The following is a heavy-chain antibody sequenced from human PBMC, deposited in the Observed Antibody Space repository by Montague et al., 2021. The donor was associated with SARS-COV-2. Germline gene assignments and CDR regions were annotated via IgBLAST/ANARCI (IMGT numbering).Heavy chain of an antibody. CDR2: TYYRSKWYN. V-gene: IGHV6-1*01. CDR1: GDSVSSNIAA. D-gene: IGHD1-14*01. J-gene: IGHJ4*02. CDR3: TQERGPGRTTWHYFAY. Sequence: CAISGDSVSSNIAAWNWIRQSPSRGLEWLGRTYYRSKWYNDYAVSVRGRITISPDTSKNQFSLQLNSVTPEDTAVYYCTQERGPGRTTWHYFAYWGQGTLVTVSS.